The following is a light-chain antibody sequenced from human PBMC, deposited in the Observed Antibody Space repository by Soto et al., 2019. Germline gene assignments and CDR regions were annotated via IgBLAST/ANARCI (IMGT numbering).Light chain of an antibody. J-gene: IGLJ2*01. CDR3: QSYDSSLSVV. CDR2: VNI. Sequence: QPVLTQPPSVSGAPGQRVTISCTGSSSNIGAGYDVHWYQQLPGTAPKLLIYVNINRPSGVPDRFSGSKSGTSASLAITGLQAEDEADCYCQSYDSSLSVVFGGGTKLTVL. V-gene: IGLV1-40*01. CDR1: SSNIGAGYD.